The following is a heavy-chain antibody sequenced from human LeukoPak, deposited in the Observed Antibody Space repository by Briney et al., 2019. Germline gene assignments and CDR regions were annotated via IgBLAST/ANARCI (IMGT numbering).Heavy chain of an antibody. D-gene: IGHD2-21*01. Sequence: MSGGSLRLSCAASGFPFSNAWMSWVRQAPGKGLEWVSYISSSGSTIYYADSVKGRFTISRDNAKNSLYLQMNSLRAEDTAVYYCARDEYSPDYWGQGTLVTVSS. V-gene: IGHV3-11*04. CDR3: ARDEYSPDY. CDR1: GFPFSNAW. J-gene: IGHJ4*02. CDR2: ISSSGSTI.